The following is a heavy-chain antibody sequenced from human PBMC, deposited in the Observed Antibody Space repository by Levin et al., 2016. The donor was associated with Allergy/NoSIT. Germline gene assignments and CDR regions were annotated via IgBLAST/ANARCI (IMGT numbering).Heavy chain of an antibody. CDR3: ARGTTSPGRTLDF. J-gene: IGHJ4*02. CDR1: GYSFSSFW. V-gene: IGHV5-51*01. CDR2: IYPGDSDT. Sequence: KVSCKGSGYSFSSFWIGWVRQMPGKGLELMGIIYPGDSDTRYSPSFQGQITISADKSITTAYLQWSSLKASDTAVYFCARGTTSPGRTLDFWGQGSLVTVSS. D-gene: IGHD1-1*01.